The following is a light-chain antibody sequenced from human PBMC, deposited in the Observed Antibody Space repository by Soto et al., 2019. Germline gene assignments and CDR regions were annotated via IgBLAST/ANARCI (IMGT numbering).Light chain of an antibody. V-gene: IGLV1-40*01. CDR1: SSNIGAGYD. J-gene: IGLJ3*02. CDR2: GDT. CDR3: QSFDSSLSGWL. Sequence: QSVLTQPPSVSGAPGQRVTISCTGSSSNIGAGYDVHWYQQLPGTAPKLLISGDTNRPSGVPDRFSSSKSGTSASLAITGLRAEDEADYYCQSFDSSLSGWLFGGGTQLTVL.